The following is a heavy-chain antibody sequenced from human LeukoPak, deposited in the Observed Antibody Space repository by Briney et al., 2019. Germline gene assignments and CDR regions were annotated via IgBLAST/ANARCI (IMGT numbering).Heavy chain of an antibody. D-gene: IGHD6-19*01. CDR2: INPNSGDT. CDR1: GYTFTGYY. J-gene: IGHJ4*02. V-gene: IGHV1-2*02. Sequence: GASVKVSCKASGYTFTGYYMHWVRQAPGQGLEWMGWINPNSGDTNYAQKFQGRVTVTRDTSISTAYMELSSLRSDDTAVYYCARVGSSGWYVHPTLDYWGQGTLVTVSS. CDR3: ARVGSSGWYVHPTLDY.